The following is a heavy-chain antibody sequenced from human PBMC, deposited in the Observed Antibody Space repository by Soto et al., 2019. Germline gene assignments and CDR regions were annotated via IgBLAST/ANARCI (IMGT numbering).Heavy chain of an antibody. D-gene: IGHD2-2*01. CDR1: GFTFSSYS. V-gene: IGHV3-21*01. CDR3: HIVVVPAANNWFDP. Sequence: GGSLRLSCAASGFTFSSYSMNWVRHAPGKGLEWDSSISSGSSYIYYADSVKGRFTISRDNAKNSLYLQMNSLRAEDTAVYYCHIVVVPAANNWFDPWGQGTLVTVSS. CDR2: ISSGSSYI. J-gene: IGHJ5*02.